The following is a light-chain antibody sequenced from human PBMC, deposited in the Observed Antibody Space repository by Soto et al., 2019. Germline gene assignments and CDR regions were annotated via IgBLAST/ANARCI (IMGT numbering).Light chain of an antibody. CDR3: QQYGSSRTIT. V-gene: IGKV3-20*01. CDR1: QSVSSSY. J-gene: IGKJ5*01. Sequence: EIVLTQSPGTLSLSPGERATLSCRASQSVSSSYLAWYQQKPGQAPRLLIYGASSRATGIPDRFSASGSGTDFTLTISRPAPEDFAVYYCQQYGSSRTITFGQGTRLEIK. CDR2: GAS.